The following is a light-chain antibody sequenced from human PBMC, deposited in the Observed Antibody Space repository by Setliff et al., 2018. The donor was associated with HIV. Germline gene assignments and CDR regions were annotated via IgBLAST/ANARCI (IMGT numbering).Light chain of an antibody. Sequence: QSALTQPASVSGSPGQSITISCTGTSSDVGGYSHVSWYQQHPGKAPKLIIYEVRNRPSGVSNRFSSSKSGNTASLTISGLQAEDEADYYCSSYASTNTLPFGTGTKVTVL. V-gene: IGLV2-14*01. CDR2: EVR. CDR3: SSYASTNTLP. J-gene: IGLJ1*01. CDR1: SSDVGGYSH.